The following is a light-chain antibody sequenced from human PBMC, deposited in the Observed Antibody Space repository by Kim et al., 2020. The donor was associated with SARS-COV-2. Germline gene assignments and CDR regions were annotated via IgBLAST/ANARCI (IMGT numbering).Light chain of an antibody. CDR3: ATWDDSLEAWV. J-gene: IGLJ3*02. CDR1: RSNIVSNA. Sequence: GQRVYMSCSRSRSNIVSNAIQSYQVLPGTALKPLIYIDDRRPSWVPDRFSGSKSGTSASLSLSGLLSVDDVEYYCATWDDSLEAWVFGGGTKLTVL. V-gene: IGLV1-44*01. CDR2: IDD.